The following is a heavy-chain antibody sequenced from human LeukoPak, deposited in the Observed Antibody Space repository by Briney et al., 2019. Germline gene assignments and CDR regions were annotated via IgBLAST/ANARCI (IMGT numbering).Heavy chain of an antibody. CDR2: ISGNSSYI. D-gene: IGHD6-6*01. CDR1: GFTLITYS. CDR3: ARVELYSSSLGDPEY. V-gene: IGHV3-21*01. J-gene: IGHJ4*02. Sequence: PGGSLRLSCAASGFTLITYSINWVRQAPGKGLEWVSSISGNSSYIYYADSVKGRFTISRDNARNSLYLQMNNLRAEDTAVYYCARVELYSSSLGDPEYWGQGTLVTVSS.